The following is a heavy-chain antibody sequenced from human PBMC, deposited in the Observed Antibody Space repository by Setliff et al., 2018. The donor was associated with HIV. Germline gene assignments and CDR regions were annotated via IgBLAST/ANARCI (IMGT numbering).Heavy chain of an antibody. CDR3: ARRDNYGDYGGAY. J-gene: IGHJ4*02. CDR1: GASIDYSNYY. D-gene: IGHD4-17*01. CDR2: IYYSGST. V-gene: IGHV4-39*01. Sequence: SETLSLTCAVSGASIDYSNYYWGWIRQPPGKGLEWIGSIYYSGSTYYNPPLKSRVTISVDTSKNQFSLNLSSVTAADTAVYYCARRDNYGDYGGAYWGQGTLVTVSS.